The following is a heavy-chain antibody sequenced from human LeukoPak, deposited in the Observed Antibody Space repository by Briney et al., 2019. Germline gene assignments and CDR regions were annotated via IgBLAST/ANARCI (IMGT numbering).Heavy chain of an antibody. D-gene: IGHD3-22*01. Sequence: PGGSLRLSCAASGFTVSSNYMSWVRQAPGKGLEWVSVIYSGGSTYYADSVKGRFTISRDNSKNTLYLQMNSLRAEDTAVYYCAKSFGYYYDSSGYPDYWGQGTLVTVSS. V-gene: IGHV3-53*01. CDR1: GFTVSSNY. CDR3: AKSFGYYYDSSGYPDY. J-gene: IGHJ4*02. CDR2: IYSGGST.